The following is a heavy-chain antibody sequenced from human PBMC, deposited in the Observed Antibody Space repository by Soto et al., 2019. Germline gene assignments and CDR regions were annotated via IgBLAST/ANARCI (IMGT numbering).Heavy chain of an antibody. CDR3: ARDLGDLMITFGGVIVIPFPCDP. CDR1: GYTFTSYG. J-gene: IGHJ5*02. Sequence: QVQLVQSGAEVKKPGASVKVSCKASGYTFTSYGISWVRQAPGQGLEWMGWISAYNGNTNYAQKLQGRVTMTTDTAASTADMELRSLRSDDTAVYSWARDLGDLMITFGGVIVIPFPCDPWGQGTLVTVSS. D-gene: IGHD3-16*02. CDR2: ISAYNGNT. V-gene: IGHV1-18*01.